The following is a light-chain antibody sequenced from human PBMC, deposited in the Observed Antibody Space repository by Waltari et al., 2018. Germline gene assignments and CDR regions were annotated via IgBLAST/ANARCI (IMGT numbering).Light chain of an antibody. J-gene: IGKJ1*01. CDR2: ATS. V-gene: IGKV1-6*02. Sequence: AIQMTQSPSSLSASVGDTVTITCPASQHLGSDLGLYQQKPGKAPKLLISATSNLQSGVPSRFSGSGSHTDFTLAITSLQPEDFATYYCLQSYSYPRTFGQGTKVEIK. CDR1: QHLGSD. CDR3: LQSYSYPRT.